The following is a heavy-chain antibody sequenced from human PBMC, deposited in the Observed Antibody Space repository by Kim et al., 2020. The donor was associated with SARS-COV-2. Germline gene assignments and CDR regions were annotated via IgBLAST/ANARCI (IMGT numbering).Heavy chain of an antibody. Sequence: GGSLRLSCAASGFTFSSYDMHWVRQAPEKGLEWVSSIGKKADTYYSAYAMERRTTISENAKDSSYYQLNSIRGADTAAFYCARGLVEGGRRAAYWYYGR. CDR1: GFTFSSYD. V-gene: IGHV3-13*04. J-gene: IGHJ2*01. CDR2: IGKKADT. D-gene: IGHD2-8*02. CDR3: ARGLVEGGRRAAYWYYGR.